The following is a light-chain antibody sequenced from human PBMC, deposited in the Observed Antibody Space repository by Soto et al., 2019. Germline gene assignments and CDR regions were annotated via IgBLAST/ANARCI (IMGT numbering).Light chain of an antibody. V-gene: IGLV4-69*02. CDR2: LNSDGSH. J-gene: IGLJ3*02. CDR1: SGHNSYA. Sequence: QLVLTQPPSASASLGASVKLTCTLSSGHNSYAIAWHQQLPERGPRYLMKLNSDGSHSKGDGIPDRFSGSSSGTERYLTISSLQSEDEADYYCQTWGTGILVFGGGTQLTVL. CDR3: QTWGTGILV.